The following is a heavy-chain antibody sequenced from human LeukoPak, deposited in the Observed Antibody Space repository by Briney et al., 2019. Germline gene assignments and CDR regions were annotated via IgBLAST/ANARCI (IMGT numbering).Heavy chain of an antibody. D-gene: IGHD6-13*01. V-gene: IGHV4-4*02. CDR3: ARGYEGPGSTWYRLGAFDI. CDR1: GGSISSSNW. CDR2: IYHSGST. Sequence: PSETLSLTCAVSGGSISSSNWWSWVRQPPGKGLEWIGEIYHSGSTNYNPSLKSRVTISVDTSKNRFSLKLSSVTAADTAVYFCARGYEGPGSTWYRLGAFDIWDQGTMVTVSS. J-gene: IGHJ3*02.